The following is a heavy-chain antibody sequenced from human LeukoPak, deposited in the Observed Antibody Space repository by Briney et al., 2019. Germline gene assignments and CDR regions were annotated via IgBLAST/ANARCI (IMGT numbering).Heavy chain of an antibody. CDR2: IYYSGST. CDR1: GGSISSSSYY. CDR3: ARHYYSGYDYNYFDY. J-gene: IGHJ4*02. Sequence: SETLSLTCTVSGGSISSSSYYWGWIRQPPGKGLEWIGRIYYSGSTYYNPALKSRVTISVDTSKNQFSLKLSSVTAADTAVYYCARHYYSGYDYNYFDYWGQGTLVTVSS. D-gene: IGHD5-12*01. V-gene: IGHV4-39*01.